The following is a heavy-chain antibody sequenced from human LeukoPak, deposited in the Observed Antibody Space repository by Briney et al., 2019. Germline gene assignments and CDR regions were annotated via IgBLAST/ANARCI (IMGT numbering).Heavy chain of an antibody. CDR3: AREAGIAVAHFDH. CDR1: GYTFISYG. D-gene: IGHD6-19*01. CDR2: ISGYNGNT. J-gene: IGHJ4*02. Sequence: ASVKVSCKASGYTFISYGITWVRQAPGQGLEWMGWISGYNGNTNYAQKLQGRVTMTTDTSTSTVYMELRSLTFDDTAVYYCAREAGIAVAHFDHWGQGTLVTVSS. V-gene: IGHV1-18*01.